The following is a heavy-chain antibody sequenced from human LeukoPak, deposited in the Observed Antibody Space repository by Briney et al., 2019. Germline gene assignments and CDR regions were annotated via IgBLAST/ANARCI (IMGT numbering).Heavy chain of an antibody. J-gene: IGHJ4*02. CDR2: IYYSGST. CDR1: GGSISSSSYY. CDR3: ARHVSGVRGRRTDY. D-gene: IGHD3-10*01. Sequence: SETLSLTCTVSGGSISSSSYYWGWIRQPPGKGLEWIGSIYYSGSTYYNPSLKSRVTISVDTSKNQFSLKLSSVTAADTAVYYCARHVSGVRGRRTDYWGQGTLVTVSS. V-gene: IGHV4-39*01.